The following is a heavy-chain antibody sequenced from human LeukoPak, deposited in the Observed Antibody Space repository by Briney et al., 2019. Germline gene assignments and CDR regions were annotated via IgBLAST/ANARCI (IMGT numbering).Heavy chain of an antibody. V-gene: IGHV3-48*01. CDR1: GFAFNSYT. Sequence: PGGSLRLSCAASGFAFNSYTMNRVRQAPGKGLEWVSYISTTSSSISYADSVKGRFTVSRDNAKNSLYLQMNSLRAEDTAVYYCTKVLQWLSDSWGQGTLVTVSS. CDR2: ISTTSSSI. D-gene: IGHD3-22*01. J-gene: IGHJ5*01. CDR3: TKVLQWLSDS.